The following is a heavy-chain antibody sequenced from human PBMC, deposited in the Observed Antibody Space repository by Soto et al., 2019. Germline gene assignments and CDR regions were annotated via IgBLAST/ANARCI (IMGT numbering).Heavy chain of an antibody. CDR2: ISSGSTTI. J-gene: IGHJ4*02. V-gene: IGHV3-48*02. D-gene: IGHD3-22*01. Sequence: GGSLRLSCAASGFTFSSYSMNWVRQAPRKGLEWVSYISSGSTTIYYADSVKGRFTISRDNAKNSVYLQMNSLRDEDAAVYYCARDPGYYDSGDYFDYWGQGALVTV. CDR3: ARDPGYYDSGDYFDY. CDR1: GFTFSSYS.